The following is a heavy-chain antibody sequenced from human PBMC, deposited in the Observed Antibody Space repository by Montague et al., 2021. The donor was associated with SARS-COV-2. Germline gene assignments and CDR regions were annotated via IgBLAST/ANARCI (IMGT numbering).Heavy chain of an antibody. CDR2: XDWDDDK. D-gene: IGHD1-26*01. J-gene: IGHJ3*02. CDR3: ARIWGATRGDAFDI. V-gene: IGHV2-70*01. CDR1: GFSLSTSGIC. Sequence: PGLVKPTQTLTLTCIFSGFSLSTSGICVSWIRQPPGKALEWLALXDWDDDKYYSTSLKTRLTISKDTSKNQVVLTMTNMDPVDTATYYCARIWGATRGDAFDIWGQGTMVTVSS.